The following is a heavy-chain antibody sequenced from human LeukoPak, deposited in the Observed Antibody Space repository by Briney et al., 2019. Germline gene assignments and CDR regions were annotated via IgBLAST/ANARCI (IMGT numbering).Heavy chain of an antibody. CDR3: ARRNYNWNDFDY. J-gene: IGHJ4*02. D-gene: IGHD1-20*01. Sequence: PSETLSLTCTVSGGSISSSSYYWGWIRQPPGKGLEWIGSIYYTGIDYYNPSLKSRVTISVDTSKNQFSLKLSSVTAADTAVYYCARRNYNWNDFDYWGQGTLVTVSS. CDR2: IYYTGID. CDR1: GGSISSSSYY. V-gene: IGHV4-39*01.